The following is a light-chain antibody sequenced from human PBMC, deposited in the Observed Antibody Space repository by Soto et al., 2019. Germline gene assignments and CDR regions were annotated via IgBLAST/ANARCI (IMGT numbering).Light chain of an antibody. CDR3: GXYTSSSDYYV. Sequence: QSVLTQPASVSGSPGQSITISCTGTSSDVGGYNYVSWYQHHPGKAPKVLIYEVSHRPSGISXXFSGSKSGDTASLTISGXXXEXEXXXXXGXYTSSSDYYVFGTGTKLTVL. V-gene: IGLV2-14*01. J-gene: IGLJ1*01. CDR1: SSDVGGYNY. CDR2: EVS.